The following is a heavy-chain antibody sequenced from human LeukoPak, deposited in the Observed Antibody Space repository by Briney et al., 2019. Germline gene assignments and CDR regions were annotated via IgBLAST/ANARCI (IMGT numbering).Heavy chain of an antibody. J-gene: IGHJ4*02. CDR2: IYHSGAT. CDR1: GTISISNYY. CDR3: ARRWGSHVDPFDY. V-gene: IGHV4-39*01. D-gene: IGHD3-16*01. Sequence: SETLSLTCTGGTISISNYYWGWIRQSPGKGLEWIGSIYHSGATFYNPSLKSRVTISVDRSKNQFSLKLSSVTAADTAVYYCARRWGSHVDPFDYWGQGTLVTVSS.